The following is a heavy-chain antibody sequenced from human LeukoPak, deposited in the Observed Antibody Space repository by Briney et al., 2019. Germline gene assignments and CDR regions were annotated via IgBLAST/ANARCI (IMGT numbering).Heavy chain of an antibody. CDR3: ARVIWFGELLRDY. D-gene: IGHD3-10*01. CDR1: GGSISSYY. V-gene: IGHV4-59*12. Sequence: SETLSLTCTVSGGSISSYYWSWIRQPPGKGLEWIGYIYYSGSTNYNPSLKSRVTISVDTSKNQFSLKLSSVTAADTAVYYCARVIWFGELLRDYWGQGTLVTVSS. J-gene: IGHJ4*02. CDR2: IYYSGST.